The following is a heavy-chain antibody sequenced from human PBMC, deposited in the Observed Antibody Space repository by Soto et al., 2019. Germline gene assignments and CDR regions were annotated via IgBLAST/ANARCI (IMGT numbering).Heavy chain of an antibody. CDR2: SYYSGSI. CDR1: VCSVSRGYYY. V-gene: IGHV4-30-4*01. CDR3: VSKLGPYYYGLDV. D-gene: IGHD3-16*01. J-gene: IGHJ6*02. Sequence: PSESLSLTCTVSVCSVSRGYYYWSWIRQSPGKGLEWIGYSYYSGSIYYNPTFKSRATISVDTSKNQLSLSLTSVTAADTAVYYCVSKLGPYYYGLDVWGQGTTVTVSS.